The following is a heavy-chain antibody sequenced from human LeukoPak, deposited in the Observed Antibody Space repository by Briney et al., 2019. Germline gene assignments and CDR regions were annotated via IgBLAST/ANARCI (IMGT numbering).Heavy chain of an antibody. CDR3: AKDVRVGGGGMDV. J-gene: IGHJ6*02. CDR2: ISDSGANK. V-gene: IGHV3-23*01. Sequence: GGSVRLSCAASGFTFSTYAMNWVRQAPGKGLEWVSLISDSGANKHYEASVKGRFTISRDNSKNTLSLQMNSLRPEDTAVYYCAKDVRVGGGGMDVWGHGTPVTVSS. CDR1: GFTFSTYA. D-gene: IGHD1-26*01.